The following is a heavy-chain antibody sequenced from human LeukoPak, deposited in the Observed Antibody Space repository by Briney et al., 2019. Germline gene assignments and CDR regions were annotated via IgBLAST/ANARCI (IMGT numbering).Heavy chain of an antibody. V-gene: IGHV3-30-3*01. CDR2: ILYDGSNK. Sequence: PGRSLSLSCAASGFTLSKYAMRWVRQAPAKGLEWVAVILYDGSNKYYADAVKGRFTISRDNSKNTLYLQMNSLRAEDRAVYYCTRESGNSVFGVSLSWGQGTLVTVSS. CDR3: TRESGNSVFGVSLS. D-gene: IGHD4-23*01. CDR1: GFTLSKYA. J-gene: IGHJ5*02.